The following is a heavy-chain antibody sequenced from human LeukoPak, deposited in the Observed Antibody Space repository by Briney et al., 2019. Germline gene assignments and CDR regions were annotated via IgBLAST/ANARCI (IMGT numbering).Heavy chain of an antibody. D-gene: IGHD4-23*01. J-gene: IGHJ5*02. CDR3: ARDNSVEDTAWWFDP. CDR1: GYTFTSYY. Sequence: AASVKVSCKASGYTFTSYYMYWVRQAPGQGLEWMGIINPSGGSTSYAQKFQGRVTMTRDMSTSTDYMELSSLRSEDTAVYYCARDNSVEDTAWWFDPWGQGTLVTVSS. CDR2: INPSGGST. V-gene: IGHV1-46*01.